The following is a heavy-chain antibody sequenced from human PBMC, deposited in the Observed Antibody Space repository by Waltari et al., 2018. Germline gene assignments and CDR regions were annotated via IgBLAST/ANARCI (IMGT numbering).Heavy chain of an antibody. CDR1: VLPLADCA. CDR3: AKGDAGMDV. J-gene: IGHJ6*02. Sequence: EVQLVESGGAVVQPGGSLRLSCAASVLPLADCALHWFLQAPGKGLEWVSLISWDGGSTYYADSVKGRFPISRDNSKNSLYLQMNSLRAEDTALYYCAKGDAGMDVWGQGTTVTVSS. CDR2: ISWDGGST. V-gene: IGHV3-43D*04.